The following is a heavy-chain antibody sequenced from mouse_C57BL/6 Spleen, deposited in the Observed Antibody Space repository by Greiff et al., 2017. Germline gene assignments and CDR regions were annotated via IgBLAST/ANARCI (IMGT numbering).Heavy chain of an antibody. CDR2: ISNGGGST. CDR3: ARHESGTPFDY. CDR1: GFTFSDYY. Sequence: EVKLVESGGGLVQPGGSLKLSCAASGFTFSDYYMYWVRQTPEKRLEWVAYISNGGGSTYYPDTVKGRFTISRDNAKNTLYLQMSRLKSEDTAMYYCARHESGTPFDYWGQGTTLTVSS. D-gene: IGHD1-3*01. V-gene: IGHV5-12*01. J-gene: IGHJ2*01.